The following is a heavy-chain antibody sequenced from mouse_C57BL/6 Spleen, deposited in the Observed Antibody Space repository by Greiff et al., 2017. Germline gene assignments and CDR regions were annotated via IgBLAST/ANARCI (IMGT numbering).Heavy chain of an antibody. CDR1: GYTFTDYE. CDR2: IYPETGGT. CDR3: TAYGSSSNAMDY. J-gene: IGHJ4*01. V-gene: IGHV1-15*01. D-gene: IGHD1-1*01. Sequence: QVQLKESGAELVRPGASVTLSCKASGYTFTDYEMHWVKQTPGHGLEWIGAIYPETGGTAYNQKFKGKAILTADKSSSTAYMELRSLTSEDSAVYYCTAYGSSSNAMDYWGQGTSVTVSS.